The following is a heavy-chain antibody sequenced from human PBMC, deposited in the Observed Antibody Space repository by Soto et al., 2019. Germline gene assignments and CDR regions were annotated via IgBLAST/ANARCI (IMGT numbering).Heavy chain of an antibody. D-gene: IGHD2-15*01. Sequence: APVKVSRKASGYTFTSYDINWVRQATGQGLAWMGWMNPNSGNTGYAQKFQGRVTMTRNTSISTAYMELSSLRSEDTAVYYCARAKREVVVAATPRRYYYMDVWGKGTTVTVSS. J-gene: IGHJ6*03. CDR3: ARAKREVVVAATPRRYYYMDV. CDR1: GYTFTSYD. CDR2: MNPNSGNT. V-gene: IGHV1-8*02.